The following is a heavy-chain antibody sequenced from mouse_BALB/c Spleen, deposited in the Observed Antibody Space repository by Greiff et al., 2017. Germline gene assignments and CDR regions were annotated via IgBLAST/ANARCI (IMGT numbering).Heavy chain of an antibody. V-gene: IGHV5-12-2*01. Sequence: EVKLVESGGGLVQPGGSLKLSCAASGFTFSSYTMSWVRQTPEKRLEWVAYISNGGGSTYYPDTVKGRFTISRDNAKNTLYLQMSSLKSENTAMYYCARGLRRMDYWGQGTSVTVSS. D-gene: IGHD2-4*01. J-gene: IGHJ4*01. CDR3: ARGLRRMDY. CDR1: GFTFSSYT. CDR2: ISNGGGST.